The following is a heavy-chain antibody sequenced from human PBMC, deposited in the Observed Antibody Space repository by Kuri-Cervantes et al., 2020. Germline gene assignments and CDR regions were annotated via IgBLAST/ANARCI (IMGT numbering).Heavy chain of an antibody. Sequence: GESLKISCAASGFTFSSYALSWVRQAPGKGLGWVSGISGSGGSTYYADSVKGRFTISRGNAKNSLYLQMNSLRAEDTALYYCAKGVGGTSDFDYWGQGTLVTVSS. CDR1: GFTFSSYA. V-gene: IGHV3-23*01. CDR3: AKGVGGTSDFDY. J-gene: IGHJ4*02. CDR2: ISGSGGST. D-gene: IGHD1-26*01.